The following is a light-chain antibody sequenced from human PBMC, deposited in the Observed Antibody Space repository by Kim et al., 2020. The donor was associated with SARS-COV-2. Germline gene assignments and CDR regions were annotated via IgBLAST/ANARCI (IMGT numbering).Light chain of an antibody. CDR2: LNSDGSH. CDR3: QTWDTGIQV. V-gene: IGLV4-69*01. CDR1: SGYSSNA. Sequence: QPVLTQSPSASASLAASVKLTCTLSSGYSSNAIAWHQQQPEKGPRYLMNLNSDGSHSKGDGIPDRFSGSSSGAERYLTISSLQSEDEADYYCQTWDTGIQVFGGGTKLTVL. J-gene: IGLJ3*02.